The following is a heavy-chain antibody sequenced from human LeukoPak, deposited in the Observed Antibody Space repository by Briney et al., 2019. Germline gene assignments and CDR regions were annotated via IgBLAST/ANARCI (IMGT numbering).Heavy chain of an antibody. Sequence: PSETLSLTCAVYGGSFSGYYWSWIRQPPGKGLEWIGEINHSGSTNYNPSLKSRVTISVDTSKNQFSLKLNSVTAADTAVYYCARLSRLLWFGELSSTGLDYWGQGTLVTVSS. V-gene: IGHV4-34*01. J-gene: IGHJ4*02. CDR2: INHSGST. CDR1: GGSFSGYY. D-gene: IGHD3-10*01. CDR3: ARLSRLLWFGELSSTGLDY.